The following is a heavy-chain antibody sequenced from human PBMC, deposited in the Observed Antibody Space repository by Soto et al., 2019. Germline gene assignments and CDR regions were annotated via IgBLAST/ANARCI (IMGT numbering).Heavy chain of an antibody. V-gene: IGHV1-69*06. J-gene: IGHJ6*02. CDR1: GATFSSYA. CDR2: IIPFFGTP. CDR3: ARDDATHCGDDCYRYFYYGMDV. Sequence: QVLLVQSGAEVKKPGSSVKVSCKLSGATFSSYAMSWVRQAPGQGLEWIGGIIPFFGTPNYAQKFQGRVTITADTSTATSYMELSSLRSDDTAVYYCARDDATHCGDDCYRYFYYGMDVWGQGTTVTVSS. D-gene: IGHD2-21*02.